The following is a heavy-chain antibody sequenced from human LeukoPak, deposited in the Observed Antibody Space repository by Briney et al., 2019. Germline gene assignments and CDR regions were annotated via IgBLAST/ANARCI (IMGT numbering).Heavy chain of an antibody. CDR3: ARDASLGITGTAAGY. J-gene: IGHJ4*02. CDR1: GYTFTGYY. CDR2: INPNSGGT. V-gene: IGHV1-2*02. Sequence: ASVKVSCKASGYTFTGYYMHWMRQAPGQGLEWMGWINPNSGGTNYSQRFQGRVTMTRDTSISTAYMELSRLRSDDTAVYYCARDASLGITGTAAGYWGQGTLVTVSS. D-gene: IGHD1-20*01.